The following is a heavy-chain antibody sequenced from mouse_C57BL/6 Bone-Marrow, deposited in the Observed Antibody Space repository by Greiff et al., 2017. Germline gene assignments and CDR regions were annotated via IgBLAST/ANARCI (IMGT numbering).Heavy chain of an antibody. Sequence: DVQLVESGGGLVQPGGSMKLSCVASGFTFSNYWMNWVRQSPEKGLEWVAQIRLKSDNYATHYAESVKGRFTISRDDSKSSVYLQMNNLMAEDTGIYYCTVNWDGVRNYWGQGTTLTVSS. D-gene: IGHD4-1*02. CDR1: GFTFSNYW. V-gene: IGHV6-3*01. CDR2: IRLKSDNYAT. J-gene: IGHJ2*01. CDR3: TVNWDGVRNY.